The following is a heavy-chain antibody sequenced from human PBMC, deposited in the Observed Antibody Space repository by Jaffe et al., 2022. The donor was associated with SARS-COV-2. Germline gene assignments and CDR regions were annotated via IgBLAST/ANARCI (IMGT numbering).Heavy chain of an antibody. CDR2: ISWDGGST. V-gene: IGHV3-43*01. CDR3: AKDISRRNGWFDY. Sequence: EVQLVESGGVVVQPGGSLRLSCAASGFTFDDYTMHWVRQAPGKGLEWVSLISWDGGSTYYADSVKGRFTISRDNSKNSLYLQMNSLRTEDTALYYCAKDISRRNGWFDYWGQGTLVTVSS. CDR1: GFTFDDYT. J-gene: IGHJ4*02. D-gene: IGHD6-19*01.